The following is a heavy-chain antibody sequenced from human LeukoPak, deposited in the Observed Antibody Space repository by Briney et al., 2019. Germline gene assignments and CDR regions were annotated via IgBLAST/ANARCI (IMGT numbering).Heavy chain of an antibody. CDR2: ISAYTGNT. CDR1: GYTFSTYG. J-gene: IGHJ3*02. Sequence: GASVKASCKASGYTFSTYGISWVRQAPGQGLEWMGWISAYTGNTNYAQNVQGRVTMTTDTSTSTAYLELRSLRSDDTAVYYCARDCGNCGGAPDDTFDIWGQGTMVTVSS. D-gene: IGHD2-21*01. V-gene: IGHV1-18*01. CDR3: ARDCGNCGGAPDDTFDI.